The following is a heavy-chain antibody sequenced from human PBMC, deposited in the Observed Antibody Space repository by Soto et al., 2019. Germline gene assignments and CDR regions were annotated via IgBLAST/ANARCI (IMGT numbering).Heavy chain of an antibody. D-gene: IGHD3-10*01. CDR1: GFTFSSYA. CDR2: ISGSGGST. V-gene: IGHV3-23*01. Sequence: PGGSLRLSCAASGFTFSSYAMSWVRQAPGKGLEWVSAISGSGGSTYYADSVKGRFTISRDNSKNTLYLQMNSLRAEDTAVYYCAKGGGRYYYYGMDVWGQGTTVTVSS. CDR3: AKGGGRYYYYGMDV. J-gene: IGHJ6*02.